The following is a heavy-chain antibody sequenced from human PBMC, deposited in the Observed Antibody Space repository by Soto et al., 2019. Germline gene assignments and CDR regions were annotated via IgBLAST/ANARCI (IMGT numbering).Heavy chain of an antibody. J-gene: IGHJ4*02. CDR2: IDPSDSQT. V-gene: IGHV5-10-1*01. D-gene: IGHD3-22*01. CDR3: ARQIYDSDTGPNFQYYFDS. Sequence: GESLKISCKGSGYSFAGYWITWVRQKPGKGLEWMGRIDPSDSQTYYSPSFRGHVTISATKSITTVFLQWCSLRASDTAMYYCARQIYDSDTGPNFQYYFDSWGQGTPVTVSS. CDR1: GYSFAGYW.